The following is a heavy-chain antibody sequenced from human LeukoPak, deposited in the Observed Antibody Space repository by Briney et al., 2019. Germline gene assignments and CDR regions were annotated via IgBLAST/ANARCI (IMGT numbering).Heavy chain of an antibody. CDR1: GGSFISYY. D-gene: IGHD6-6*01. Sequence: SETLPLTCAVYGGSFISYYWSCIRQPPAKGLEWFGEINHSGSTNYNPSLTSRVTISVATSKNQFSLKLSSVTAADTAVYYCARESAARKYYYYYYMDVWGKGTTVTVSS. V-gene: IGHV4-34*01. J-gene: IGHJ6*03. CDR3: ARESAARKYYYYYYMDV. CDR2: INHSGST.